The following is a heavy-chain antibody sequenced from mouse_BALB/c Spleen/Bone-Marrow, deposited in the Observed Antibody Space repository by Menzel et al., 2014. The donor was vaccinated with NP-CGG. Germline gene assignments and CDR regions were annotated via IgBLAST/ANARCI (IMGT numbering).Heavy chain of an antibody. CDR3: ARGRTTVVSDY. CDR1: GYTFTNYW. D-gene: IGHD1-1*01. CDR2: IEPSDSYT. Sequence: VKLQESGAEVVKPGVSVKVSCKASGYTFTNYWMQWVKQRPGQGLEWIGEIEPSDSYTNYNQDFKGKATLTVDKSSSTAYMQLSSLTSEDSAVYYCARGRTTVVSDYWGQGTSLTVSS. V-gene: IGHV1-69*02. J-gene: IGHJ2*02.